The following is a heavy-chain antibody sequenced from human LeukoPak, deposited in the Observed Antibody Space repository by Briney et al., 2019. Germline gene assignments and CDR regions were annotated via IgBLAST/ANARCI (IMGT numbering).Heavy chain of an antibody. CDR3: AREEYYDFWSGYYMRNYYYYGMDV. Sequence: GGSLRLSCVASGFTFGKYWMSWVRQAPGKGLEWVANIKLDGSGKNYVDSVKGRFTISRDNTKNSLYLQMNSLRAEDTAVYYCAREEYYDFWSGYYMRNYYYYGMDVWGQGTTVTVSS. V-gene: IGHV3-7*03. D-gene: IGHD3-3*01. CDR2: IKLDGSGK. J-gene: IGHJ6*02. CDR1: GFTFGKYW.